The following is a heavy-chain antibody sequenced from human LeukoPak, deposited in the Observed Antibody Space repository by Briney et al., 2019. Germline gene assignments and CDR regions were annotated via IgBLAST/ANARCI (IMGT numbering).Heavy chain of an antibody. CDR3: ARVRGCGGGCYHFDY. J-gene: IGHJ4*02. V-gene: IGHV1-46*04. CDR1: GFTFTSYY. Sequence: ASVKVSCKASGFTFTSYYMHWVRQAPGQGFESMAIINPSDGGTSYAEGLQGIVTMTRDMSMSKVYMELSSLRYEDTAVYYCARVRGCGGGCYHFDYWGQGTLVNVSS. D-gene: IGHD2-15*01. CDR2: INPSDGGT.